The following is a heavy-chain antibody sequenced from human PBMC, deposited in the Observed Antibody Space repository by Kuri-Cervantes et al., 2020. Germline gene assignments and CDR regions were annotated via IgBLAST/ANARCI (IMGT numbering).Heavy chain of an antibody. V-gene: IGHV4-30-4*01. D-gene: IGHD6-19*01. Sequence: SETLSLTCTVSGGSISSGDYYWSWIRQPPGKGLEWIGYIYYSGSTYYNPSLKSRVTISVDTSKNQFSLKLSSVTAADTAVYYCASGRAEWLVPAMVRKRRNYWGQGTLVTVSS. CDR1: GGSISSGDYY. J-gene: IGHJ4*02. CDR2: IYYSGST. CDR3: ASGRAEWLVPAMVRKRRNY.